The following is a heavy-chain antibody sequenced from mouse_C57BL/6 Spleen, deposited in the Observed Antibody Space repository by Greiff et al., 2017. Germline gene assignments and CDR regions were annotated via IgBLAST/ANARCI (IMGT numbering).Heavy chain of an antibody. CDR2: IGYDGSN. D-gene: IGHD2-4*01. Sequence: EVQLQESGPGLVKPSQSLSLTCSVTGYSISSGYYWNWIRQFPGNKLEWMGYIGYDGSNNYNPSLKNRSSITRDTSKNQICLKTNSVTTEDTATYYCARRLPDDWGAGTTVTVSS. CDR3: ARRLPDD. CDR1: GYSISSGYY. J-gene: IGHJ1*01. V-gene: IGHV3-6*01.